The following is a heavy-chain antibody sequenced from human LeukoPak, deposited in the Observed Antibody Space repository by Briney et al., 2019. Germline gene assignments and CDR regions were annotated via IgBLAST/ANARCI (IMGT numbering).Heavy chain of an antibody. CDR3: ARVGVPQYAFDI. Sequence: GGSLRLSCVASGFTFSSYWMHWVRQVPGKGPVWVSRINSDGRITSYADSVTGRFTISRDNAKNTLYLQMNSLRAEDTAVYSCARVGVPQYAFDIWGQGTWVTVPS. J-gene: IGHJ3*02. D-gene: IGHD2-2*01. CDR2: INSDGRIT. V-gene: IGHV3-74*01. CDR1: GFTFSSYW.